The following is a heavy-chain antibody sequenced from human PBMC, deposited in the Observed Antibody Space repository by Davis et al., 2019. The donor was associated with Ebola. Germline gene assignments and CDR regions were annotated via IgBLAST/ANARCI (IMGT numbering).Heavy chain of an antibody. CDR3: ARESGFYLDESYDM. CDR2: INSNSGDT. V-gene: IGHV1-2*06. CDR1: GYRFTGYY. Sequence: ASVPVSCKSSGYRFTGYYIHWVRQAPGQGLERMGRINSNSGDTDYAQKFEGRVILTRDTSISTAYMELSGLRSDDTAFYYCARESGFYLDESYDMWGPGTMVTVSS. J-gene: IGHJ3*02. D-gene: IGHD3-9*01.